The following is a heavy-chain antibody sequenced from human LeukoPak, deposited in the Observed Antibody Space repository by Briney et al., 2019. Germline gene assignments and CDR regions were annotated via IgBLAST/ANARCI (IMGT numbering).Heavy chain of an antibody. V-gene: IGHV4-34*01. Sequence: SETLSLTCAVYGGSFSGYYWSWIRQPPGKGLEWIGEINHSGSTNHNPSLKSRVTMSLDTSKNQFSLKLSSVTAADTAVYYCAREPYYYDTSGSDAFDIWGQGTMVTVSS. CDR3: AREPYYYDTSGSDAFDI. D-gene: IGHD3-22*01. CDR1: GGSFSGYY. J-gene: IGHJ3*02. CDR2: INHSGST.